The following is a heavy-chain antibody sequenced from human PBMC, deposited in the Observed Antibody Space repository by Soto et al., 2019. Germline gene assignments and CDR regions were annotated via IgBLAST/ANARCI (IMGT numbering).Heavy chain of an antibody. V-gene: IGHV4-30-4*01. CDR2: LSYSAPT. Sequence: SETQSLTSNVAGGSVSNGEHYWSWIREPPGKGLAWIGYLSYSAPTYYNPSLGSRSRVSVDTSKNQFSLRLTSVTAADTAVYYCARESDFWDDAYMRTFDIWGQGTKVT. D-gene: IGHD3-3*01. CDR3: ARESDFWDDAYMRTFDI. CDR1: GGSVSNGEHY. J-gene: IGHJ3*02.